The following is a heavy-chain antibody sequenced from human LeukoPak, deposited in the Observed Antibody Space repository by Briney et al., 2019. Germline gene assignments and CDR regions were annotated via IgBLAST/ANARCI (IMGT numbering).Heavy chain of an antibody. CDR1: GFTFSSYS. CDR2: ISSSSSTI. V-gene: IGHV3-48*02. D-gene: IGHD3-3*01. CDR3: ARDSYYDFWSGYYTFDY. J-gene: IGHJ4*02. Sequence: PGGSLRLSCAASGFTFSSYSMNWVRQAPGKGLEWVSYISSSSSTIYYADSVKGRFTISRDNAKKSRYLQMNSLRDEDPAVYYCARDSYYDFWSGYYTFDYWGQGTLVTV.